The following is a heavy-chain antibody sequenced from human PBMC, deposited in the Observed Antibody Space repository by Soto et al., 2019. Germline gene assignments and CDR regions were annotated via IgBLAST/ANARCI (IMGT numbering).Heavy chain of an antibody. CDR3: ARRRGLYTVTTT. CDR2: INHSGST. J-gene: IGHJ5*02. V-gene: IGHV4-34*01. Sequence: PSETLSLTCAVYGGSFSGYYWSWIRQPPGKGLEWIGEINHSGSTNYNPSLKSRVTISVDTSKNQFSLKLSSVTAADTAVYYCARRRGLYTVTTTWGQGTLVTVSS. CDR1: GGSFSGYY. D-gene: IGHD4-17*01.